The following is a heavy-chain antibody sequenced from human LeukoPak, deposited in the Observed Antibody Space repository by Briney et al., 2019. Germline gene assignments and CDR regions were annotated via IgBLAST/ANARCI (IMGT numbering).Heavy chain of an antibody. V-gene: IGHV1-69*06. CDR3: ARVRRTGSAYDSFDI. CDR1: GGTFSSYA. J-gene: IGHJ3*02. Sequence: SVKVSCKASGGTFSSYAISWVRQAPGQGLEWMGGIIPIFGTANYAQKFQGRVTITADKSTSTAYMELSSLRSEDAAVYYCARVRRTGSAYDSFDIWGQGTMVTVSS. D-gene: IGHD1-26*01. CDR2: IIPIFGTA.